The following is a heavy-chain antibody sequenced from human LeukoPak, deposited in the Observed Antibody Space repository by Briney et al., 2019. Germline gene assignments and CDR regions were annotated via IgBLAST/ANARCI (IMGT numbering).Heavy chain of an antibody. V-gene: IGHV3-23*01. J-gene: IGHJ3*02. CDR1: GFTFSSYA. Sequence: GGSLRLSCAASGFTFSSYAMSWVRQAPGKGLEWVSAISGSGGSTYYADSVKGRFTISRDNSKNTLYLQMNSLRAEDTAVYYCGKDRLYDFWSGYGPIDAFDIWGQGTMVTVSS. D-gene: IGHD3-3*01. CDR2: ISGSGGST. CDR3: GKDRLYDFWSGYGPIDAFDI.